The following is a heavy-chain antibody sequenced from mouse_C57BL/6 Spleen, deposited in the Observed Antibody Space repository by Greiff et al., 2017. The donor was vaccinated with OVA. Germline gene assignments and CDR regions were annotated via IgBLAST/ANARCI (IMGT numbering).Heavy chain of an antibody. CDR3: ARIYYGNYGGYFDV. J-gene: IGHJ1*03. D-gene: IGHD2-1*01. CDR1: GFTFSDYG. V-gene: IGHV5-17*01. CDR2: ISSGSSTI. Sequence: EVNLVESGGGLVKPGGSLKLSCAASGFTFSDYGMHWVRQAPEKGLEWVAYISSGSSTIYYADTVKGRFTISRDNAKNTLFLQMTSLRSEDTAMYYCARIYYGNYGGYFDVWGTGTTVTVSS.